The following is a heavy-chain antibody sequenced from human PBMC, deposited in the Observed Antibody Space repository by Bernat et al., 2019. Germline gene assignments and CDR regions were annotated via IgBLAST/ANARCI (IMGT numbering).Heavy chain of an antibody. V-gene: IGHV1-18*04. CDR3: ARDWRQQLVPNDYYYFDY. J-gene: IGHJ4*02. CDR2: ISAYNGNT. D-gene: IGHD6-13*01. CDR1: GYTFTSYG. Sequence: QVQLVQSGAEVKKPGASVKVSCKASGYTFTSYGISWVRQAPGQGLEWMGWISAYNGNTNYAKTLQGRVNMTTDTSTSTAYMELRSLRSDDTAVYYCARDWRQQLVPNDYYYFDYWGQGTLVTVSS.